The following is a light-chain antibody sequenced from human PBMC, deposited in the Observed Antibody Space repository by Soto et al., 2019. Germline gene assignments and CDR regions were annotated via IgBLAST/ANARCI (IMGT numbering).Light chain of an antibody. Sequence: EIVLTQSPATLSLSPGERATLSCRASHSISSNLAWYQQKPGQAPRLLIYDASNRATGIPARFSGSGSGTDFTLTISSLEPEDFAVYYCQQRTNPLTFGGGTKVDIK. CDR3: QQRTNPLT. V-gene: IGKV3-11*01. J-gene: IGKJ4*01. CDR1: HSISSN. CDR2: DAS.